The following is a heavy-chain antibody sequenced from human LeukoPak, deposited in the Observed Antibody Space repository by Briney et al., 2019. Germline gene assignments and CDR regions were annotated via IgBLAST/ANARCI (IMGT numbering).Heavy chain of an antibody. J-gene: IGHJ5*02. V-gene: IGHV4-59*01. CDR2: IHYNRRP. CDR1: GGSISSYS. CDR3: ARGGVTIFGVATPTNWFDP. Sequence: SETLSFTCTVSGGSISSYSWSWIRQPPGQGLEWIGYIHYNRRPNYNPSLKSRVTTSVDTSKNQFSLKLSSVTAADTAVYYCARGGVTIFGVATPTNWFDPWGQGTLVTFSS. D-gene: IGHD3-3*01.